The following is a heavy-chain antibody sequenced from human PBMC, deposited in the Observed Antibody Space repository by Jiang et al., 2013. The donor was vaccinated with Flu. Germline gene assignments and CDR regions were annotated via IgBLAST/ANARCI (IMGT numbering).Heavy chain of an antibody. CDR2: IYYSGST. CDR1: GGSISSSSYY. Sequence: GSGLVKPSETLSLTCTVSGGSISSSSYYWGWIRQPPGKGLEWIGSIYYSGSTYYNPSLKSRVTISVDTPKNQFSLKLSSVTAADTAVYYCARRLQQLPENWFDPWGQGTLVTVSS. J-gene: IGHJ5*02. D-gene: IGHD6-13*01. CDR3: ARRLQQLPENWFDP. V-gene: IGHV4-39*07.